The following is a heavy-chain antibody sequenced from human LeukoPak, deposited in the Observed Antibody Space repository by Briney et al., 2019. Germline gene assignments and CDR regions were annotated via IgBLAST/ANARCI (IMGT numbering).Heavy chain of an antibody. CDR1: GGSISSGDYY. V-gene: IGHV4-30-4*01. J-gene: IGHJ5*02. CDR3: ARVAAGRERWFDP. Sequence: SETLSLTCTVSGGSISSGDYYWSWIRQPPGKGLEWIGYIYYIGSTYYNPSLKSRVTISVDTSKNQFSLKLSSVTAADTAVYYCARVAAGRERWFDPWGQGTLVTVSS. CDR2: IYYIGST. D-gene: IGHD6-13*01.